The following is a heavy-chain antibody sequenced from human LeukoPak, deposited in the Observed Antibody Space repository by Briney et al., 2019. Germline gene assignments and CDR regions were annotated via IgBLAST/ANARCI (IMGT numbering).Heavy chain of an antibody. CDR2: ISRGASRT. CDR1: GFTFSNHW. D-gene: IGHD5-18*01. CDR3: ARGGSDTAMAHDY. V-gene: IGHV3-74*01. J-gene: IGHJ4*02. Sequence: GGSLRLSCAASGFTFSNHWMHWVRHAPGKGLMWVSRISRGASRTDYADSVKGRFTISRDDAKNTLYLQVNSLRVEDTGVYFCARGGSDTAMAHDYWGQGILVTVSS.